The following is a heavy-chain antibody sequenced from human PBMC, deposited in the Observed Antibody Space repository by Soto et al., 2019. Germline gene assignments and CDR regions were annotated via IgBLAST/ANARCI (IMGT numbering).Heavy chain of an antibody. CDR1: GYSISSSNW. CDR2: IYYSGTT. V-gene: IGHV4-28*01. J-gene: IGHJ4*02. Sequence: SETMSLTCAVSGYSISSSNWWGWIRQPPGKGLEWIGYIYYSGTTYYNPSLKSRVTMSVDTSENQFSPKLTSVTAVDTAVYYCARREIQGPIDYWGQGTLVTSPQ. D-gene: IGHD1-26*01. CDR3: ARREIQGPIDY.